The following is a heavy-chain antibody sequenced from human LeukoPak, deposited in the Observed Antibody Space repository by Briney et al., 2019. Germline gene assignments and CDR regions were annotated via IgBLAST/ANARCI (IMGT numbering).Heavy chain of an antibody. CDR1: GFTFSTYG. CDR2: ISGSGGSR. V-gene: IGHV3-23*01. D-gene: IGHD1-1*01. J-gene: IGHJ4*02. CDR3: AKTGNPATGDY. Sequence: GGSLRLSCAASGFTFSTYGMSWVRQAPGKGLEWVSGISGSGGSRFYTDSVKGRFTISRDNSKNTLYLQMNSLRAEDTAVYYCAKTGNPATGDYWGQGTLVTVSS.